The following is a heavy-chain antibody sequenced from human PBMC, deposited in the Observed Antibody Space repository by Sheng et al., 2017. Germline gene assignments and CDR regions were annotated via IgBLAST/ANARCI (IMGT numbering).Heavy chain of an antibody. CDR1: GFTFSSYG. CDR3: AKDRVRNYYDSSGYDY. D-gene: IGHD3-22*01. CDR2: ISGSGGST. V-gene: IGHV3-23*04. J-gene: IGHJ4*02. Sequence: EVQLVESGGGLVQPGGTLRLSCAASGFTFSSYGMSWVRQAPGKGLEWVSAISGSGGSTYYADSVKGRFTISRDNSKNTLYLQMNSLRAEDTAVYYCAKDRVRNYYDSSGYDYWGQGTLVTVSS.